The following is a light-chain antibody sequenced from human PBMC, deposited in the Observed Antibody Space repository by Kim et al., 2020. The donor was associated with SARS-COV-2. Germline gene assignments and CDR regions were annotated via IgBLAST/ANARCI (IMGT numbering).Light chain of an antibody. V-gene: IGLV4-69*01. CDR2: LNSDGSH. J-gene: IGLJ3*02. CDR3: QTWGTGIRV. Sequence: ASVKLTCTQSSGHSSYAIAWHQQQPEKGPRYLMKLNSDGSHSKGDGIPDRFSGSSSGAERYLTISSLQSEDEADYYCQTWGTGIRVFGGGTKLTVL. CDR1: SGHSSYA.